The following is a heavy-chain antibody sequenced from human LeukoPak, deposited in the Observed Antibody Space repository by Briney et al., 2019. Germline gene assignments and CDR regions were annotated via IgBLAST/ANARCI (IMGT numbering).Heavy chain of an antibody. CDR1: GGSISSYY. CDR3: AREAPYYFDY. V-gene: IGHV4-59*13. J-gene: IGHJ4*02. Sequence: SETLFLTCTVSGGSISSYYWSWIRQPPGEGLEWIGYIYYSGSTNYNPSLKSRVTISVDTSKNQFSLKLSSVTAADTAVYYCAREAPYYFDYWGQGTLVTVSS. CDR2: IYYSGST.